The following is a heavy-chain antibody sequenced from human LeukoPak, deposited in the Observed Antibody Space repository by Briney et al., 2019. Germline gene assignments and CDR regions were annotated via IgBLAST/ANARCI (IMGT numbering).Heavy chain of an antibody. CDR2: LSSSGNA. V-gene: IGHV3-48*03. CDR3: ASGRGSYSPDY. Sequence: GGSLRLPCAASGFSFSDHEMNWVRQAPGKGLEWVSYLSSSGNAYYADSVKGRFTISRDNSKNSLYLQMTSLRAEDTAVYYCASGRGSYSPDYWGQGTLVTVSS. J-gene: IGHJ4*02. D-gene: IGHD1-26*01. CDR1: GFSFSDHE.